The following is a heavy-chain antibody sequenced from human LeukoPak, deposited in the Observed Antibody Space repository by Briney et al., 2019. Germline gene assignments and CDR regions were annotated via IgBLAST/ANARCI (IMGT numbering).Heavy chain of an antibody. Sequence: GGSLRLSCAASGFTFSSYWMSWVRQAPGKGLEWVANIKQDGSEKYYVDSVKGRFTISRDNAKNSLYLQMNSLRAEDTAVYYCARDRAGSVPYYYYYYMDVWGKGTTVTVSS. D-gene: IGHD2-2*01. V-gene: IGHV3-7*01. CDR2: IKQDGSEK. CDR1: GFTFSSYW. CDR3: ARDRAGSVPYYYYYYMDV. J-gene: IGHJ6*03.